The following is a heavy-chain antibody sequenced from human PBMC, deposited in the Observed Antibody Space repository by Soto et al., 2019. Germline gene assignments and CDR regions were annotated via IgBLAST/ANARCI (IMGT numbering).Heavy chain of an antibody. Sequence: GGSLRLSCAASGFTFSDYYMSWIRQAPGKGLEWVSYISSSSSYTNYADSVKGRFTISRDNAKNSLYLQMNSLRAEDTAVYYCARDYRAAARVGYYYYGMDVWGQGTTVTVSS. J-gene: IGHJ6*02. CDR3: ARDYRAAARVGYYYYGMDV. CDR2: ISSSSSYT. D-gene: IGHD6-13*01. CDR1: GFTFSDYY. V-gene: IGHV3-11*06.